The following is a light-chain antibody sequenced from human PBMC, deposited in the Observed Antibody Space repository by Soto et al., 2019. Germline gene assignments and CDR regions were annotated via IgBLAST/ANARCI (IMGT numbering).Light chain of an antibody. V-gene: IGKV3-15*01. CDR2: AAS. CDR3: QQYNRWPLS. Sequence: EIVMTQSPATLSVSPGERATLSCRASQSVYSNLAWYQHKPGQAPNLLIYAASTRATGIPASFSGSGAGTEFTLTISGLQSEDFAVYYCQQYNRWPLSVGGGTKVEIK. CDR1: QSVYSN. J-gene: IGKJ4*01.